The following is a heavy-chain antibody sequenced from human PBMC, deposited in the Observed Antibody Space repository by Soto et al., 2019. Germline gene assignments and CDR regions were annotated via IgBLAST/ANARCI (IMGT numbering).Heavy chain of an antibody. CDR1: GGSISSSRYY. Sequence: SETLSLTCTVSGGSISSSRYYWGWIRQPPGKGLEWMGRIYYSGSTYHNPSLKSRVTISVDTSKNPFSLKLSSVTAADTAVYYCARPTDSSGYYYGGAFDIWGQGTMVTVSS. CDR3: ARPTDSSGYYYGGAFDI. CDR2: IYYSGST. J-gene: IGHJ3*02. V-gene: IGHV4-39*01. D-gene: IGHD3-22*01.